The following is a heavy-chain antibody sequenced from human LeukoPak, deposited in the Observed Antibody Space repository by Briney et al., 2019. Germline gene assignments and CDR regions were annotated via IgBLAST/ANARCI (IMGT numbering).Heavy chain of an antibody. V-gene: IGHV3-30*02. Sequence: GGSLRLSCAASGFTFSSYGMHWVCNAPGKGLGWVAFIRHDGRNKYYADSVKGQFTISRDNSKNTLYLQMNSLRAEDTAVYYCAKDAEVGGYRPNCFDPWGQGTLVTVSS. D-gene: IGHD5-12*01. CDR3: AKDAEVGGYRPNCFDP. CDR1: GFTFSSYG. CDR2: IRHDGRNK. J-gene: IGHJ5*02.